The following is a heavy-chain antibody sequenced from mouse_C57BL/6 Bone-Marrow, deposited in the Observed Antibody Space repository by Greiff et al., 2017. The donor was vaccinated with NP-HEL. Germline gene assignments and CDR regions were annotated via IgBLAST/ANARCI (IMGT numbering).Heavy chain of an antibody. V-gene: IGHV1-61*01. CDR1: GYTFTSYW. D-gene: IGHD2-5*01. Sequence: QVQLQQPGAELVRPGSSVKLSCKASGYTFTSYWMDWVKQRPGQGLEWIGNIYPSDSETNYNQKFKDKATLTVDKSSSTAYMQLSSLTSEDSAVYYCEREGEIYSNCPFAYWGQGTLVTVSA. J-gene: IGHJ3*01. CDR2: IYPSDSET. CDR3: EREGEIYSNCPFAY.